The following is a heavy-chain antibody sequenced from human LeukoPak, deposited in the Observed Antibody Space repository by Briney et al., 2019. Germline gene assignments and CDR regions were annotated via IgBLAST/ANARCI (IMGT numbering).Heavy chain of an antibody. CDR3: AKICLGGGSCYGPDY. D-gene: IGHD2-15*01. V-gene: IGHV3-30*18. CDR1: GFTFSSYA. J-gene: IGHJ4*02. CDR2: ISYDGSNK. Sequence: GGSLRLSCAASGFTFSSYAMHWVRQAPGKGLEWVAVISYDGSNKYYADSVKGRFTISRDNSKNTLYLQMNSLRAEDTAVYYCAKICLGGGSCYGPDYWGQGTLVTVSS.